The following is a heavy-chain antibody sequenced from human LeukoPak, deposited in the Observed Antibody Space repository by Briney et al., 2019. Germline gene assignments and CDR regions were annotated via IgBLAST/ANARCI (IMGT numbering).Heavy chain of an antibody. D-gene: IGHD3-10*01. CDR2: ISSSSSTI. V-gene: IGHV3-48*01. CDR1: GFTFSSYA. CDR3: ARAILLWFGESPGMDV. J-gene: IGHJ6*02. Sequence: GGSLRLSCAASGFTFSSYAMSWVRQAPGKGLEWVSAISSSSSTIYYADSVKGRFTISRDNAKNSLYLQMNSLRAEDTAVYYCARAILLWFGESPGMDVWGQGTTVTVSS.